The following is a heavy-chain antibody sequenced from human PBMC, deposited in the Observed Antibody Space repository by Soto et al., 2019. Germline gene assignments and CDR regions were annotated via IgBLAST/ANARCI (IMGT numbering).Heavy chain of an antibody. CDR1: GASITAYY. D-gene: IGHD1-26*01. J-gene: IGHJ4*02. V-gene: IGHV4-59*08. Sequence: PSETLSLTCAVSGASITAYYWAWVRQPPGKGLEYIGHVHNSGRADHNPSLRSRVTISVDTSRNQFSLHLNSVTAADTAVYFCARHENGGTYPLAYWGQGTLVTVS. CDR2: VHNSGRA. CDR3: ARHENGGTYPLAY.